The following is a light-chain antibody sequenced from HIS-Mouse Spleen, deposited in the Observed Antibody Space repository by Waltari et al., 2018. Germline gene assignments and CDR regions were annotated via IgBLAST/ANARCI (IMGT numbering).Light chain of an antibody. CDR1: ALPKQY. Sequence: SYELTQPPSVSVSPGQTARITCSGDALPKQYAYLYQQKPGQAPVLVIYKDSERPSGIPGRFSGSSSGTTVTLTISGVQAEDEADYYCQSADSSGTGWVFGGGTKLTVL. J-gene: IGLJ3*02. V-gene: IGLV3-25*03. CDR3: QSADSSGTGWV. CDR2: KDS.